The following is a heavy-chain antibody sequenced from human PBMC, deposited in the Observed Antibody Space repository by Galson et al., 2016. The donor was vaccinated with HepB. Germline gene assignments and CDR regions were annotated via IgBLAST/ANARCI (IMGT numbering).Heavy chain of an antibody. V-gene: IGHV3-7*01. D-gene: IGHD2-15*01. J-gene: IGHJ3*01. CDR1: GFSFTNHW. CDR3: ARDSGYWSGGSCYGDAFDV. Sequence: SLRLSCAASGFSFTNHWMTWVRQAPGKGLEWVANIRQDGNEKYHAEFVKGRFTISRDNANNSLYLQMSGLRPEDTAVYYCARDSGYWSGGSCYGDAFDVWGQGAMVTVSS. CDR2: IRQDGNEK.